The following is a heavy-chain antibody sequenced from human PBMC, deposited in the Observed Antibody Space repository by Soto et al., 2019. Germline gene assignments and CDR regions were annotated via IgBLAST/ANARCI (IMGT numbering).Heavy chain of an antibody. Sequence: PGGSLRLSCAGSGFTFINYAMNWFRQAPGKGLEWVSSISGGGDAAFFPDSVRGRFTISRDNSKNTLYLQMNSLRAEDTAVYYCANHGLSGYDFCSYCYMDVWGKGTTVTVSS. J-gene: IGHJ6*03. CDR3: ANHGLSGYDFCSYCYMDV. CDR2: ISGGGDAA. V-gene: IGHV3-23*01. CDR1: GFTFINYA. D-gene: IGHD5-12*01.